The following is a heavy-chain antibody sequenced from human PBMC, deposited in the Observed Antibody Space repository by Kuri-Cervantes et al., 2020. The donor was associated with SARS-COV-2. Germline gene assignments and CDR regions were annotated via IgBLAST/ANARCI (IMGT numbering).Heavy chain of an antibody. D-gene: IGHD6-19*01. J-gene: IGHJ4*02. CDR1: GFTFSCSR. Sequence: GESLKISCAASGFTFSCSRMSWVHQAPGKGLEWVANIKQDGSEKDYEDSVKGRFTISRDNSKNTLYLQMNSLRAEDTAVYYCVAVAGTGYFDYWGQGTLVTVSS. CDR3: VAVAGTGYFDY. V-gene: IGHV3-7*03. CDR2: IKQDGSEK.